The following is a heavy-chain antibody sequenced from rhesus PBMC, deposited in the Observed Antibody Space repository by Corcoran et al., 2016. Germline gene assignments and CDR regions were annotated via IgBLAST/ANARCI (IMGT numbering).Heavy chain of an antibody. CDR2: IYGKRPTT. Sequence: QVQLQESGPGLVKPSETLSLTCAVSGGSINDGFFWNWIRPPPGKGLEWVGNIYGKRPTTYYNPSRKSRITISKDTSKNQFFLKLTSVTAADTAVDCCARVKYNSLDIWGRGVLVTVSS. J-gene: IGHJ5-2*02. CDR1: GGSINDGFF. D-gene: IGHD3-34*01. V-gene: IGHV4S9*01. CDR3: ARVKYNSLDI.